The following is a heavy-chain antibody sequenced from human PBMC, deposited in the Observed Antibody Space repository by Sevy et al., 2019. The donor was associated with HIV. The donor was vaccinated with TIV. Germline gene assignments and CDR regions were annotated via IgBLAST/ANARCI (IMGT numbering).Heavy chain of an antibody. CDR2: INPSSGGT. Sequence: ASVKVSCKASGYTFIGYYIHWLRQAPGQGLEWIGRINPSSGGTKYTQKFQGRVTVTTDMSVSTAYMELIGLRSDDTAMYYCAGLTSGWYDWFDPWGQGTLVTVSS. V-gene: IGHV1-2*06. CDR1: GYTFIGYY. CDR3: AGLTSGWYDWFDP. D-gene: IGHD6-19*01. J-gene: IGHJ5*02.